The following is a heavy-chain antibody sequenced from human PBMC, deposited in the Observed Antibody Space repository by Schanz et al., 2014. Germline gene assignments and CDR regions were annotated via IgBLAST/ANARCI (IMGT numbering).Heavy chain of an antibody. CDR1: GYTFNNHG. CDR3: VRDAGWAFGDYHGMDV. V-gene: IGHV1-18*01. Sequence: QVQLVQSGGEVKKPGASATVSCKASGYTFNNHGISWVRQAPGQGLEWMGWISVYYGHTNYAEKVHGRVTMTTDTSTSTAYMELRSLISDDTAVYYCVRDAGWAFGDYHGMDVWGQGTSXTVSS. D-gene: IGHD3-10*01. J-gene: IGHJ6*02. CDR2: ISVYYGHT.